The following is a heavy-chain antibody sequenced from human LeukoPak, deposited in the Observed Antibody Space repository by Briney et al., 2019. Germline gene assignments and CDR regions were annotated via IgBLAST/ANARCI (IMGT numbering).Heavy chain of an antibody. D-gene: IGHD6-19*01. CDR1: GYIFTDYY. CDR3: ASYPRYSSSPPFDY. J-gene: IGHJ4*02. CDR2: FNPASGGT. Sequence: ASVKVSCKASGYIFTDYYMHWVRQAPGQGLEWMGWFNPASGGTKYAQKFQGRVTMTRDTTISTAYMELSRLTSDDTAVYYCASYPRYSSSPPFDYWGQGTLVTVSS. V-gene: IGHV1-2*02.